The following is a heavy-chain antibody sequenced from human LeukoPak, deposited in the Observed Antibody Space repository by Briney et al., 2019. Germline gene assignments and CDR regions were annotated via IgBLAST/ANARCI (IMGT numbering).Heavy chain of an antibody. V-gene: IGHV4-30-4*01. CDR1: GGSITTGDYY. D-gene: IGHD3-10*01. CDR3: ARGPITMVRGVIMPVDY. J-gene: IGHJ4*02. CDR2: IYYSGST. Sequence: SQTLSLTGTVFGGSITTGDYYWSWIRQPPGKGVEWVGYIYYSGSTYYNPSLKSRVTISVDTSKHQCSLKLSSVTAADTAVYYCARGPITMVRGVIMPVDYWGQGTLVTVSS.